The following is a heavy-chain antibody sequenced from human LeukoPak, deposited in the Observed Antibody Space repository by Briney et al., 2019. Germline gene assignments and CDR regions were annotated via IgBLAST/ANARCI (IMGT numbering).Heavy chain of an antibody. CDR1: GFTFSSFP. CDR3: AKWARYCTNGVCYYFDY. Sequence: GGSLTLSCAVSGFTFSSFPMSWVRQAAGKGLEWVSSISGGGVSTYYADFVKGRLTISRDNSKHSMYLQMDRLRAEDTAVYYWAKWARYCTNGVCYYFDYWGQGTLVTVSS. J-gene: IGHJ4*02. D-gene: IGHD2-8*01. V-gene: IGHV3-23*01. CDR2: ISGGGVST.